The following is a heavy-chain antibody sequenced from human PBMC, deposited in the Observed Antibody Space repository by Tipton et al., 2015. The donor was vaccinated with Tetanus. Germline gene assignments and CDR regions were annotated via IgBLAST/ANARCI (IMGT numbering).Heavy chain of an antibody. CDR3: ARGGTDDSRRGAFDI. J-gene: IGHJ3*02. V-gene: IGHV1-2*04. CDR2: INPNSGGT. D-gene: IGHD3-22*01. CDR1: GYTCTGYY. Sequence: QVQLVQSGAEVKKPGASVKVSCKASGYTCTGYYMHWVRQAPGQGLEWMGWINPNSGGTNYAQKFQDWVTMTRDTSISTAYMELSRLRSDDTAVYYCARGGTDDSRRGAFDIWGQGTMVTVSS.